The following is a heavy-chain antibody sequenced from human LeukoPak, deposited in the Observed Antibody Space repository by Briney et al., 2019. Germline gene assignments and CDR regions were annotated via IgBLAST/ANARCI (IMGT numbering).Heavy chain of an antibody. V-gene: IGHV1-46*01. J-gene: IGHJ4*02. CDR3: ARGPIAAAGDY. CDR1: GYTFTSYY. D-gene: IGHD6-13*01. CDR2: INPSGGST. Sequence: ASVKVSCKASGYTFTSYYMHWVRQAPGHGLEWMGIINPSGGSTSYAQKFQGRVTMTRDTSTSTAYMEVRSLRSDDTAVYYCARGPIAAAGDYWGQGTLVTVSS.